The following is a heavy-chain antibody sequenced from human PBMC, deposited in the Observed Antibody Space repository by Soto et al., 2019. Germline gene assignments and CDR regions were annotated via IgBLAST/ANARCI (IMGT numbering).Heavy chain of an antibody. CDR2: IIPIFGTA. Sequence: QVQLVQSGAEVKKPGSSVKVSCKASGGTFSSYAISWVRQAPGQGLEWMGGIIPIFGTANYAQKFQGRVTITADESTSTAYIELSSLRSEDTAVYYCARRGYCSGGSCYSVARYYYGMDVWGQGTTVTVSS. CDR1: GGTFSSYA. D-gene: IGHD2-15*01. J-gene: IGHJ6*02. CDR3: ARRGYCSGGSCYSVARYYYGMDV. V-gene: IGHV1-69*12.